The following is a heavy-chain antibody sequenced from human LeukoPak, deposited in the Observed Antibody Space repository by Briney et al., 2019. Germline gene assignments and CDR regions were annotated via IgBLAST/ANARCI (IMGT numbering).Heavy chain of an antibody. CDR2: FDPEDGET. CDR1: GYTLTELS. V-gene: IGHV1-24*01. J-gene: IGHJ4*02. Sequence: ASVKVSCKASGYTLTELSMHWVRQAPGKGLEWMGGFDPEDGETIYAQKFQGRVTMTEDTSTDTAYMELSSLRSEDTAVYYCATTRANMRQLVGHLAWDYWGQGTLVTVSS. D-gene: IGHD6-13*01. CDR3: ATTRANMRQLVGHLAWDY.